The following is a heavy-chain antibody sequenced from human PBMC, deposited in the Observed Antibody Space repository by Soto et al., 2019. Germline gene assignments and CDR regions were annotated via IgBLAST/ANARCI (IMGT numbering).Heavy chain of an antibody. D-gene: IGHD2-8*01. CDR2: IYYSGST. CDR1: GGSISSYC. CDR3: ARDIMGTNYYYYGMDV. Sequence: SETLSLTCTVSGGSISSYCWSWIRQPPGKGLEWIGYIYYSGSTNYNPSLKSRVTISVDTSKNQFSLKLSSVTAADTAVYYCARDIMGTNYYYYGMDVWGQGTTVTVSS. V-gene: IGHV4-59*01. J-gene: IGHJ6*02.